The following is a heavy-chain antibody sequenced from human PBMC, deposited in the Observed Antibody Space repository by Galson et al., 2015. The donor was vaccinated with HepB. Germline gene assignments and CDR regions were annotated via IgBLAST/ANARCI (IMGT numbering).Heavy chain of an antibody. Sequence: SVKVSCKASAYTLTDFTDFYLHWVRQAPGQGLEWMGRINPQSGDTNYEQKFQGRVTMNGDTSSTTAYMELSKLTSDDTALDHCKFLAGVTGGVGDFWGQGTLVTVSS. CDR3: KFLAGVTGGVGDF. CDR1: AYTLTDFTDFY. J-gene: IGHJ4*02. CDR2: INPQSGDT. D-gene: IGHD2-8*02. V-gene: IGHV1-2*06.